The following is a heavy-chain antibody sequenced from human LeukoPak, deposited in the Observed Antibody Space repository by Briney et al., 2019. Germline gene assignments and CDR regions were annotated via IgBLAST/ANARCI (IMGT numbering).Heavy chain of an antibody. V-gene: IGHV4-31*03. D-gene: IGHD5-24*01. CDR3: ARESEGYGYNYYFDY. CDR1: GGSISSGGYY. J-gene: IGHJ4*02. Sequence: SQTLSLTCTVSGGSISSGGYYWSWIRQHPGKGLEWIGYIYYSGSTYYNPSLKSRVTISVDTSKNQFSLKLSSVTAADTAVYYCARESEGYGYNYYFDYWGRGTLVTVSS. CDR2: IYYSGST.